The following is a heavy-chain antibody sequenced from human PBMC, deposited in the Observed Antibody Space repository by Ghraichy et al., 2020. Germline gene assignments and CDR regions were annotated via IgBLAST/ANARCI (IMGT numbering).Heavy chain of an antibody. CDR3: AIGITGNLPFDY. V-gene: IGHV4-34*01. CDR1: GGSFSGYY. J-gene: IGHJ4*02. Sequence: SETLSLTCAVYGGSFSGYYWSWIRQPPGKGLEWIGEINHSGSTNYNPSLKSRVTISVDTYKNQFSLKLSSVTAADTAVYYCAIGITGNLPFDYWGQGTLGSVP. D-gene: IGHD1-20*01. CDR2: INHSGST.